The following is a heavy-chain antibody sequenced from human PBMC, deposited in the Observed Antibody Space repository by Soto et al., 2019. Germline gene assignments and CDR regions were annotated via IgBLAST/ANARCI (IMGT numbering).Heavy chain of an antibody. V-gene: IGHV3-23*01. J-gene: IGHJ5*02. CDR2: LSGGGGST. CDR3: AKDRPNTMVRGASITGFDA. D-gene: IGHD3-10*01. Sequence: GGSLRLSCAASRFTFSSYAMSWVRQAPGKGLEWVSGLSGGGGSTYYADSVKGRFTISRDNSKNTLNLQMNSLRVEDTAVYYCAKDRPNTMVRGASITGFDAWGQGTLVTVSS. CDR1: RFTFSSYA.